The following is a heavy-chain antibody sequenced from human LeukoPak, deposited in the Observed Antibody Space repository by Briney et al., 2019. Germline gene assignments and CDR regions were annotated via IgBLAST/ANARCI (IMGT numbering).Heavy chain of an antibody. CDR1: GGSIISYY. J-gene: IGHJ4*02. D-gene: IGHD3-3*01. Sequence: SETLSLTCSVSGGSIISYYWSWIRQPPGKGLEWIGYIYYSGSTNYNPSLKSRVTISVDTSKNQFSLKLSSVTAADTAVYYCATHARGVFGVVTTYYFDYWGQGTLVTVSS. CDR2: IYYSGST. V-gene: IGHV4-59*08. CDR3: ATHARGVFGVVTTYYFDY.